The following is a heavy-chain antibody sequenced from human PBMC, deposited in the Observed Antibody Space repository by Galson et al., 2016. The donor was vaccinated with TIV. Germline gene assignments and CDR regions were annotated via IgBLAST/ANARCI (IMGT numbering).Heavy chain of an antibody. J-gene: IGHJ1*01. Sequence: SLRLSCAASGFTFSHSPMHWVRQAPDKGLEWVAVISYDGTIQTYADSVKGRFTISRDNSRNTLYLQVTSLRRDDTAVYYCLREEANGYDPLTVTIGFQQWGQGTLVTVSS. CDR1: GFTFSHSP. V-gene: IGHV3-30*04. CDR2: ISYDGTIQ. D-gene: IGHD4-17*01. CDR3: LREEANGYDPLTVTIGFQQ.